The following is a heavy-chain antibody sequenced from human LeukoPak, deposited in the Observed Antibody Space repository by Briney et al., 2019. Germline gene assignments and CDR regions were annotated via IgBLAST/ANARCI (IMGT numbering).Heavy chain of an antibody. Sequence: GGSLRLSCADPGFTFDDYAMHWVRQAPGKGLEWVSGISWNSGGIGYADSVKGRFTISRDNAKNSLYLQLNSLRAEDTALYYCAKDSRGYKYGTFDYWGQGTLVTVSS. V-gene: IGHV3-9*01. D-gene: IGHD5-24*01. CDR2: ISWNSGGI. CDR3: AKDSRGYKYGTFDY. CDR1: GFTFDDYA. J-gene: IGHJ4*02.